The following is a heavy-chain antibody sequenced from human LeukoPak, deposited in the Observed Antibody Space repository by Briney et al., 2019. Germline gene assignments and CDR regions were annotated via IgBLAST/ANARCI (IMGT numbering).Heavy chain of an antibody. Sequence: PSETLSLTCTVSGDSISTYYWSWIRQPPGKGLEWIGYIYYRVTSDYNPSLKSRVTMSVDMSTRQISLKLSSVTAADTAVYYCARETPYGSGSYPFDYWGQGILVTVSS. CDR1: GDSISTYY. J-gene: IGHJ4*02. CDR2: IYYRVTS. D-gene: IGHD3-10*01. CDR3: ARETPYGSGSYPFDY. V-gene: IGHV4-59*01.